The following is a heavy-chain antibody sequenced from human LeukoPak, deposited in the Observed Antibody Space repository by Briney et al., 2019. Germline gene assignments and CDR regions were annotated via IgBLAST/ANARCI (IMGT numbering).Heavy chain of an antibody. D-gene: IGHD2-15*01. CDR2: IFPGDSDT. Sequence: GESLKISCKVSGHSFTDYWIGWVRQMPGKGLEWMGVIFPGDSDTRYSPSFQGQVTISADKSISTAYLQWSSLKASDSAMYYCARRIDGDYYVMDVWGQGTTVTVSS. CDR1: GHSFTDYW. J-gene: IGHJ6*02. CDR3: ARRIDGDYYVMDV. V-gene: IGHV5-51*01.